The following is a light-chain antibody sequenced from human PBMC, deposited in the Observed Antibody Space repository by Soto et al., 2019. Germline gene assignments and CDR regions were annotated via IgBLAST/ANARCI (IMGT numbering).Light chain of an antibody. CDR2: GAS. J-gene: IGKJ1*01. V-gene: IGKV3-20*01. CDR3: QQHGRSPPSWT. Sequence: ETVLTQSPGTLSLSPGERATLFCRASQSVSSSYLAWYQQKPGQAPRLLIYGASSRATGIPDRFSGSGSGTDFTLTISRLEPEDFAVYYCQQHGRSPPSWTFGQGTKVELK. CDR1: QSVSSSY.